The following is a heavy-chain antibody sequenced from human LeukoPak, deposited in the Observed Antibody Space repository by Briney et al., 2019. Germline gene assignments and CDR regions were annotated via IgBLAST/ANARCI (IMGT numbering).Heavy chain of an antibody. CDR2: ISFDGSNK. J-gene: IGHJ3*02. CDR1: GFTFSSYG. Sequence: GGSLRLSCAASGFTFSSYGMRWVRQAPGKGLEWVAVISFDGSNKYYADSVKGRFTISRDNSKNTLYLQMNSLRAEDTAVYYGAKGGSGGQPRGAFDIWGQGTMVTVSS. V-gene: IGHV3-30*18. CDR3: AKGGSGGQPRGAFDI. D-gene: IGHD3-3*01.